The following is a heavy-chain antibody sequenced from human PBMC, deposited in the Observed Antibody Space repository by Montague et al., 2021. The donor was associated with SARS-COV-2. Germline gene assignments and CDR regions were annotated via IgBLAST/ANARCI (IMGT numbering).Heavy chain of an antibody. D-gene: IGHD5-18*01. CDR1: GFTFSSYS. J-gene: IGHJ4*02. V-gene: IGHV3-21*01. CDR3: ARDQSGYSYGYAPYFDY. CDR2: ISSSSSYI. Sequence: LSCAASGFTFSSYSMNWVRQAPGKGLEWVSSISSSSSYIYYADSVKGRFTIPRDNAKNSLYPQMNSLRAEDTAVYYCARDQSGYSYGYAPYFDYWGQGTLVTVSS.